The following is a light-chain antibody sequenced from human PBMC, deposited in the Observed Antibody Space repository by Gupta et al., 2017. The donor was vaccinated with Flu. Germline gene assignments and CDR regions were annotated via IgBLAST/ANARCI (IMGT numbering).Light chain of an antibody. CDR2: KAS. V-gene: IGKV1-5*03. J-gene: IGKJ2*03. Sequence: DIQMTQSPSTLSASIGDRVSITCRVSQSVGSWLAWDQQRPGKAPKLLIYKASSLKSGVPSRFSGSGAGKEFTLNISSLQPDDFATYYCHQYKRYSPYSFGQGTKLEMK. CDR3: HQYKRYSPYS. CDR1: QSVGSW.